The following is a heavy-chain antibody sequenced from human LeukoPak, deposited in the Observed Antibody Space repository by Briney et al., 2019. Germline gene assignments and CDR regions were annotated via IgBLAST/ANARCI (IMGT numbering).Heavy chain of an antibody. D-gene: IGHD1-26*01. Sequence: PSETLSLTCTVSGGSISSYYWSWIRQPPGKGLEWIGYIYNSGSTNYNPSLKSRVTISVDTSKNQYSLKMSSVTAADTAVYYCARDSGGPHSGFEIRGQGTMATASS. CDR1: GGSISSYY. CDR2: IYNSGST. J-gene: IGHJ3*02. CDR3: ARDSGGPHSGFEI. V-gene: IGHV4-59*01.